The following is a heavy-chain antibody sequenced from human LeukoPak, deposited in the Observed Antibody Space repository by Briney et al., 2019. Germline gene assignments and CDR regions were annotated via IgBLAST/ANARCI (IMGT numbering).Heavy chain of an antibody. J-gene: IGHJ5*02. CDR1: GFTFSSYA. Sequence: GGSLRLSCAASGFTFSSYAMSWVRQAPGKGLEWVSAISGSGGSTYYADYVKGRFTISRDNSKNTLYLQMNSLRAEDTAIYYCARATLDGYNYVPWFDPWGQGTLVTVSS. CDR3: ARATLDGYNYVPWFDP. CDR2: ISGSGGST. D-gene: IGHD5-24*01. V-gene: IGHV3-23*01.